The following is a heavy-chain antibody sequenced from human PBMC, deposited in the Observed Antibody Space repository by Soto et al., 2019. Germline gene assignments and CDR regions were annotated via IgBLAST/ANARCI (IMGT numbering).Heavy chain of an antibody. J-gene: IGHJ4*02. CDR3: ARGRYGDY. D-gene: IGHD1-1*01. CDR1: GYTFTSYG. Sequence: QVHLVQSGAEVKKPGASVKVSCKASGYTFTSYGITWVRQAPGQGLDWMGGISAHNGNTDYAQKLQGRVIVTRDTSTSTAYMELRSLRSDDTAVYDCARGRYGDYWGQGALVTVSS. V-gene: IGHV1-18*01. CDR2: ISAHNGNT.